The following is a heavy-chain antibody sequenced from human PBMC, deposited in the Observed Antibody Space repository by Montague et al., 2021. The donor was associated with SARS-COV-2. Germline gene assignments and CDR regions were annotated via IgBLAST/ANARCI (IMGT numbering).Heavy chain of an antibody. D-gene: IGHD3-10*01. CDR1: GGSISSYY. J-gene: IGHJ5*02. V-gene: IGHV4-59*01. CDR3: ARENMVRGAYNWFDP. CDR2: IYYSGST. Sequence: SETLSLTCTVSGGSISSYYWSWIRQPPGKGLEWIGYIYYSGSTNYNPSLKSRVTISVDTSKNQSSLKLSSVTAADTAVYYCARENMVRGAYNWFDPWGQGTLVTVSS.